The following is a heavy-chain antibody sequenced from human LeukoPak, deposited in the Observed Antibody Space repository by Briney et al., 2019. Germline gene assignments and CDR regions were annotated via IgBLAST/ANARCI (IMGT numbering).Heavy chain of an antibody. V-gene: IGHV3-21*01. D-gene: IGHD5-18*01. J-gene: IGHJ4*02. CDR3: ARFTPTAMVTADY. CDR2: ISSSSSYI. CDR1: GFTFSSYS. Sequence: GGSLRLSCAASGFTFSSYSMNWVRQAPGKRLEWVSSISSSSSYIYYADSVKGRFTISRDNAKNSLYLQMNSLRAEDTAVYYCARFTPTAMVTADYWGQGTLVTVSS.